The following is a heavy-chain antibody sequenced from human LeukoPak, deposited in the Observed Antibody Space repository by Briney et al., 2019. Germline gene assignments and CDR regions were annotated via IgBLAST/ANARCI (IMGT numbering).Heavy chain of an antibody. V-gene: IGHV1-69*04. Sequence: ASVKVSCKASGYTFTSYDINWVRQATGQGLEWMGRIIPILGIANYAQKFQGGVTITADKSTSTAYMELSSLRSEDTAVYYCARDPSSYGRHYFDYWGQGTLVTVSS. CDR2: IIPILGIA. D-gene: IGHD5-12*01. CDR1: GYTFTSYD. CDR3: ARDPSSYGRHYFDY. J-gene: IGHJ4*02.